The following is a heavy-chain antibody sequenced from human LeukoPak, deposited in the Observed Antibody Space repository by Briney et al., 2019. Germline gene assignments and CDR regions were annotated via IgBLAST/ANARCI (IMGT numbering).Heavy chain of an antibody. V-gene: IGHV1-18*01. CDR1: GYTFTRYG. CDR2: ISAYNGNT. CDR3: ARYNSFCPGGRCYLMPPDY. D-gene: IGHD2-8*02. Sequence: ASVKVSCKASGYTFTRYGISWVRQAPGQGREWMGWISAYNGNTNYVQKLHGRVTMTRDTYTSTAYTELRRLRSDDTAVYYCARYNSFCPGGRCYLMPPDYWGQGTLVTVSS. J-gene: IGHJ4*02.